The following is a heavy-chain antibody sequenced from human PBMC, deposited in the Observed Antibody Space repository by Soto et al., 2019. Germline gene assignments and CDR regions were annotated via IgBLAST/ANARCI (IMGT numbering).Heavy chain of an antibody. V-gene: IGHV3-72*01. CDR2: SKNKADSYTT. CDR3: TVWGSGNDFGAA. Sequence: EVQLVESGGGLVHPGGSLRLSCAASGFTFSDHYMDWVRQAPGKGLEWDGRSKNKADSYTTEYAASVKGRFTISRDGSKNSLFLQMNSLKTEDTAVYYCTVWGSGNDFGAAWGQGILVTVSS. D-gene: IGHD3-10*01. J-gene: IGHJ4*02. CDR1: GFTFSDHY.